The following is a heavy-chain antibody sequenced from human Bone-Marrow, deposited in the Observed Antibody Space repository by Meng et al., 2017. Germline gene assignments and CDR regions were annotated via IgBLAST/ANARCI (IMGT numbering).Heavy chain of an antibody. CDR2: ISYDGSNK. J-gene: IGHJ4*02. CDR1: GFTFSSYA. CDR3: ARDRVDY. Sequence: QGQLVGSGGGVVQPGRSLGLSCAASGFTFSSYAMHWVRQAPGKGLEWVAVISYDGSNKYYADSVKGRFTISRDNSKNTLYLQMNSLRAEDTAVYYCARDRVDYWGQGTLVTVSS. V-gene: IGHV3-30*01.